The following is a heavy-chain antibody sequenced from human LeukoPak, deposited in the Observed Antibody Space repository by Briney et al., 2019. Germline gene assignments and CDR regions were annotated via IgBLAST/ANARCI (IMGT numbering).Heavy chain of an antibody. D-gene: IGHD1-26*01. CDR2: IYSGGST. CDR1: GFTVSSNY. V-gene: IGHV3-53*01. J-gene: IGHJ1*01. Sequence: GGSLRLSCAASGFTVSSNYMSWVRQAPGKGLEWVSVIYSGGSTYYADSVKGRFTISRDNSKNTLYHQMNSLRAEDTAVYYCARDGIESGNKWELRNRYFQHWGQGTLVTVSS. CDR3: ARDGIESGNKWELRNRYFQH.